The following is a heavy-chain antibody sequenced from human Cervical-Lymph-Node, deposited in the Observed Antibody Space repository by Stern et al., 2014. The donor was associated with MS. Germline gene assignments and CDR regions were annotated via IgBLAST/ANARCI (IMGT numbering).Heavy chain of an antibody. CDR1: GYTFTTYF. CDR3: ARGGRYSDTSGYSERYFQH. CDR2: IDPSGGIT. D-gene: IGHD3-22*01. Sequence: VQLVESGAEVKKPGASVKVSCKASGYTFTTYFVHWVRQPPGQGLEWMGIIDPSGGITNYAQNLQGRVTMTRDTSTTTFYRDLSSLRSDDTAMYFCARGGRYSDTSGYSERYFQHWGQGTLVTVSS. J-gene: IGHJ1*01. V-gene: IGHV1-46*01.